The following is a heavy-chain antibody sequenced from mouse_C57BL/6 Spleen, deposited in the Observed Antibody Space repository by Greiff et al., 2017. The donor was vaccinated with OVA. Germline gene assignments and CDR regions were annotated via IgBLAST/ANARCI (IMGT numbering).Heavy chain of an antibody. CDR3: ARSGYGNYRWYFDV. CDR2: IRNKANGYTT. Sequence: EVQLQESGGGLVQPGGSLSLSCAASGFTFTDYYMSWVRQPPGKALEWLGFIRNKANGYTTEYSASVKGRFTISRDNSQSILYLQMNALRAEDSATYYCARSGYGNYRWYFDVWGTGTTVTVSS. V-gene: IGHV7-3*01. D-gene: IGHD2-1*01. CDR1: GFTFTDYY. J-gene: IGHJ1*03.